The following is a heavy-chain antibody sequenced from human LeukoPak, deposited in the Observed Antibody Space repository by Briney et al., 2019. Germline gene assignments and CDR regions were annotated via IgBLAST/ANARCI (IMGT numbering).Heavy chain of an antibody. J-gene: IGHJ6*03. CDR3: ARGPVVVVPAAIHYYYYYYMDV. CDR2: INSDGSST. D-gene: IGHD2-2*02. Sequence: QPGRSLRLSCAASGFTFSSYWMHWVRQAPGKGLVWVSRINSDGSSTSYADSVKGRFTISRDNAKNTLYLQMNSLRAEDTAVYYCARGPVVVVPAAIHYYYYYYMDVWGKGTTVTVSS. V-gene: IGHV3-74*01. CDR1: GFTFSSYW.